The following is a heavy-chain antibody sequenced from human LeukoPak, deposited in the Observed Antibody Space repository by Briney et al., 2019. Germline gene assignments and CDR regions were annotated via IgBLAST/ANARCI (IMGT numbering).Heavy chain of an antibody. D-gene: IGHD6-13*01. CDR2: IRSKAYGGTT. V-gene: IGHV3-49*04. CDR1: GFTFGDYA. Sequence: GGSLRLSCTASGFTFGDYAMSWVRQAPGKGLEWVGFIRSKAYGGTTEYAASVKGRFTISRDDSKSIAYLQMNSLKTEDTAVYYCTRSGSSSSRSYYYYYMDVWGKGTTVTVSS. J-gene: IGHJ6*03. CDR3: TRSGSSSSRSYYYYYMDV.